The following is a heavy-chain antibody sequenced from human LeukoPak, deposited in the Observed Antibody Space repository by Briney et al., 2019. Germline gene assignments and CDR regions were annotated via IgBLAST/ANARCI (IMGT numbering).Heavy chain of an antibody. D-gene: IGHD6-13*01. J-gene: IGHJ4*02. V-gene: IGHV3-30-3*01. Sequence: GGSLRLPCAASGFTFSSYAMHWVRQAPGKGLEWVAVISYDGSNKYYADSVKGRFTISRDNSKNTLYLQMNSLRAEDTAVYYCARADSSSWYEPIDYWGQGTLVTVSS. CDR3: ARADSSSWYEPIDY. CDR2: ISYDGSNK. CDR1: GFTFSSYA.